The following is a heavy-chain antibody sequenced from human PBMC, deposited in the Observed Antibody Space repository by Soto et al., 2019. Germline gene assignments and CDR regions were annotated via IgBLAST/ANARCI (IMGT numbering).Heavy chain of an antibody. CDR2: FDPEDGET. V-gene: IGHV1-24*01. CDR3: ATGFVPAAIGYYGMDV. CDR1: GYTFTSYD. D-gene: IGHD2-2*02. Sequence: ASVKVSCKASGYTFTSYDINWVRQAPGKGLEWMGGFDPEDGETIYAQKFQGRVTMTEDTSTDTAYMELSSLRSEDTAVYYCATGFVPAAIGYYGMDVWGQGTTVTVSS. J-gene: IGHJ6*02.